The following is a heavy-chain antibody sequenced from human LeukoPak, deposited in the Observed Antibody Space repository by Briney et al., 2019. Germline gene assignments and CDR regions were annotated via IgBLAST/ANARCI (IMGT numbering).Heavy chain of an antibody. CDR3: ARQSCSSTSCPHRNVCDI. CDR2: IYTRGSQ. J-gene: IGHJ3*02. Sequence: PGDPLSLPCTLSVGPNIGYYAMGPPHPPGGGREGSGYIYTRGSQNQSPPLKRRVNISVDMSKNQFSVQLSSVTAEDTAVYYCARQSCSSTSCPHRNVCDIWGQGTMVTVSP. V-gene: IGHV4-4*09. D-gene: IGHD2-2*01. CDR1: VGPNIGYY.